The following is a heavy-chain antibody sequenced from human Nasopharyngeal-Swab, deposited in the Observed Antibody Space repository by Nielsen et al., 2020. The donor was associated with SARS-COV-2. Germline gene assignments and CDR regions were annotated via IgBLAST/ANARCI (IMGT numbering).Heavy chain of an antibody. D-gene: IGHD3-3*01. V-gene: IGHV1-2*02. J-gene: IGHJ1*01. CDR3: ARDRFPYYDFWSGYPRAEYFQH. CDR1: GYTFTGYY. Sequence: ASVKVSCKASGYTFTGYYMHWVRQAPGQGLDWMGWINPNSCVTNYAQKFQGRVTMTRDTSISTAYMELSRLRSDDTAVYYCARDRFPYYDFWSGYPRAEYFQHWGQGTLVTVSS. CDR2: INPNSCVT.